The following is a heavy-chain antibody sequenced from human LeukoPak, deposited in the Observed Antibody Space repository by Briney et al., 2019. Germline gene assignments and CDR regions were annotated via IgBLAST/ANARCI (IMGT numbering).Heavy chain of an antibody. D-gene: IGHD5-12*01. J-gene: IGHJ4*02. CDR2: INERGSST. Sequence: PGGSLRLSWAASGFTFSNSWLHWVRQAPGKGLVWVSRINERGSSTSYADSVKGRFTISRDNAKNTLYLQMNNLRADDTAVYYCAGGRLVATSKAVAIDYWGQGTLVTVSS. CDR1: GFTFSNSW. V-gene: IGHV3-74*01. CDR3: AGGRLVATSKAVAIDY.